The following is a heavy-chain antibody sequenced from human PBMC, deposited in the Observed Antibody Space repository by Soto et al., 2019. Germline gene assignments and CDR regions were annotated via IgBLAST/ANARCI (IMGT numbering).Heavy chain of an antibody. Sequence: QVQLQESGPGLVKPSGTLSLTCAVSGGSISSSNWWSWVRQPPGKGLEWIGEIYHSGSTNYNPSLKSRVTISVAKSKNQLSMKLSSVTAADKDVYYCARVSGSYSYGMDVWGQGTTVTVSS. CDR1: GGSISSSNW. V-gene: IGHV4-4*02. D-gene: IGHD1-26*01. CDR2: IYHSGST. CDR3: ARVSGSYSYGMDV. J-gene: IGHJ6*02.